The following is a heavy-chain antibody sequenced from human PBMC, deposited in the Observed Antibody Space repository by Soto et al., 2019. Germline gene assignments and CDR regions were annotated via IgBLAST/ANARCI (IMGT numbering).Heavy chain of an antibody. CDR2: IRNKVQSYTT. D-gene: IGHD2-8*02. J-gene: IGHJ4*02. V-gene: IGHV3-72*01. CDR3: VRVYCAGGLCYTFDY. CDR1: GFTFTDHY. Sequence: GGSLRLSCATSGFTFTDHYMDWVRQAQGKGLEWIGRIRNKVQSYTTEYAASVKGRFTISRDNSHNSMYLQMNSLKTEDTAVYYCVRVYCAGGLCYTFDYWGLGT.